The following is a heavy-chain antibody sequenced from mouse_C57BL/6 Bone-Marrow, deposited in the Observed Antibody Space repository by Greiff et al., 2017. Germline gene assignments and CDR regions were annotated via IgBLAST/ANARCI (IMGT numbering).Heavy chain of an antibody. CDR2: INPSSGYT. V-gene: IGHV1-7*01. Sequence: VQLQQSGAELAKPGASVKLSCKASGYTFTSYWMHWVKQRPGQGLEWIGYINPSSGYTKYNQKFKGKATVTADKSSSTAYMQLSSLTYEDSAVYYCARRRRNWDLDYWGQGTTRTVSS. CDR1: GYTFTSYW. J-gene: IGHJ2*01. D-gene: IGHD4-1*01. CDR3: ARRRRNWDLDY.